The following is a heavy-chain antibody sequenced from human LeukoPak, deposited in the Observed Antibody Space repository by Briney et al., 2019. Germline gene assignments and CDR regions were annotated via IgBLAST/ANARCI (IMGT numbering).Heavy chain of an antibody. CDR3: ARDHYVDAFDI. CDR2: IYSGGGT. V-gene: IGHV3-66*01. J-gene: IGHJ3*02. Sequence: PGGSLRLSCAASGFTVSSNYMSWVRQAPGKGLEWVSVIYSGGGTYYADAVKGRFTISRDNSKNTLYLQMNSLRAGDTAVYYCARDHYVDAFDIWGQGTMVIVSS. CDR1: GFTVSSNY. D-gene: IGHD3-16*01.